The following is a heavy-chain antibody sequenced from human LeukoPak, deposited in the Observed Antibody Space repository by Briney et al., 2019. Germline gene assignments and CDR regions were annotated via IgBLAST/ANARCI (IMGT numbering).Heavy chain of an antibody. V-gene: IGHV3-30*03. CDR1: GFGFSSYG. D-gene: IGHD3-22*01. CDR3: ARDLEEYYYDSSGYPI. Sequence: GGSLRLSCAASGFGFSSYGMHWVRQTPGKGLEWVAVISHDGTNKYYADSVKGRFTISRDNSKNTLYLQMNSLRAEDTAVYYSARDLEEYYYDSSGYPIWGQGTMVTVSS. J-gene: IGHJ3*02. CDR2: ISHDGTNK.